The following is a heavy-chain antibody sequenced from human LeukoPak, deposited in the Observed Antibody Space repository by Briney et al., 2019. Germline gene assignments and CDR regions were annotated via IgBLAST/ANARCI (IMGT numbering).Heavy chain of an antibody. V-gene: IGHV3-23*01. CDR3: AKDPASVYYDYIWGSYRYFDY. J-gene: IGHJ4*02. CDR2: ISGSGGST. D-gene: IGHD3-16*02. Sequence: GGSLRLSCAASGFTFSSYAMSWVRQAPGKGLEWVSAISGSGGSTYYADSVKGRFTISRDNSKNTLYLQMNSLRAEDTAVYYCAKDPASVYYDYIWGSYRYFDYWGQGTLVTVSS. CDR1: GFTFSSYA.